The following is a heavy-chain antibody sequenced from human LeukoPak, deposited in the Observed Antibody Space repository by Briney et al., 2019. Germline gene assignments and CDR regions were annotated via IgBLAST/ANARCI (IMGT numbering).Heavy chain of an antibody. CDR1: GYSFTTSW. V-gene: IGHV5-10-1*01. J-gene: IGHJ4*02. D-gene: IGHD5/OR15-5a*01. Sequence: GESLKISCKGSGYSFTTSWISWVRQVPGKGLEWMGRIDPSESYTNYSPSFQGHVTISVDKSIRTAYLQWSSLRASDTAMYYCARHDANTVYRYFDYWGQGTLVTVSS. CDR3: ARHDANTVYRYFDY. CDR2: IDPSESYT.